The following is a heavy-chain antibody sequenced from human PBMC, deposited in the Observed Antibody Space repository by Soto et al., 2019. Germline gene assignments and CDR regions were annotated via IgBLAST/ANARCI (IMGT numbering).Heavy chain of an antibody. CDR2: ISSSSSYI. Sequence: GGSLILTCAASAFTFRTYTRHLVGQAPGKGLEWVSSISSSSSYIYYADSVKGRFTISRDNAKNSLYLQMNSLRAEDTAVYYCARDPIAVVPAAYGMDVWGQGTTVNFS. CDR3: ARDPIAVVPAAYGMDV. V-gene: IGHV3-21*01. D-gene: IGHD2-2*01. CDR1: AFTFRTYT. J-gene: IGHJ6*02.